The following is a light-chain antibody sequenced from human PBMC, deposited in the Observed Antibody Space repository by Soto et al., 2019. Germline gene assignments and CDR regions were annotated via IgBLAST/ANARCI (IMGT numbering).Light chain of an antibody. CDR3: QHYNSYSEA. V-gene: IGKV1-5*03. CDR1: QSISSG. CDR2: KAS. Sequence: DIQMTQSPSTLSASIGDSVTLTCRASQSISSGLAWYQQKPGKAPKLLIYKASTLKSGVPSRFSGSGSGTEFTLTISSLQPDDFATYYCQHYNSYSEAFGQGTKVDIK. J-gene: IGKJ1*01.